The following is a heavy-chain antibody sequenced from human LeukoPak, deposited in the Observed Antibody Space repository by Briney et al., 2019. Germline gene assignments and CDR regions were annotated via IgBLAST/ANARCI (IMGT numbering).Heavy chain of an antibody. CDR2: ISSNGYST. D-gene: IGHD3-16*01. CDR3: AREATTKTGRVYYFDY. Sequence: GGSLRLFCEASGFTFGIYAMHWVRQAPGKGLEYISGISSNGYSTYYANSVKGRFTISRDNSKNTLYLQMGSLRDEDMAVFYCAREATTKTGRVYYFDYWGQGTLVTVSS. J-gene: IGHJ4*02. V-gene: IGHV3-64*01. CDR1: GFTFGIYA.